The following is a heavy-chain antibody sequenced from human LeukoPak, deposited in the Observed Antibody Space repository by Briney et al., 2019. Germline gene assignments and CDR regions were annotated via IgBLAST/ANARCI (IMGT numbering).Heavy chain of an antibody. CDR3: TRAGYSSGLDS. CDR2: INSDGYSI. J-gene: IGHJ5*01. D-gene: IGHD6-19*01. Sequence: PGGSLRLSCAASGFTFSGYWMHWVRQAPGKGLVWVSRINSDGYSITYADSVKGRFTISRDNAKNTLYLQMNSLIAEDTAVYFCTRAGYSSGLDSWGQGTLVTVSS. V-gene: IGHV3-74*03. CDR1: GFTFSGYW.